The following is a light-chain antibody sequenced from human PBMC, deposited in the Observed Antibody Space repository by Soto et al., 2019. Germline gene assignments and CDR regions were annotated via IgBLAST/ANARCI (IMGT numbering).Light chain of an antibody. CDR3: QQLGT. J-gene: IGKJ1*01. CDR2: DAS. CDR1: QSISSW. Sequence: DIQMTQSPSTLSASVGDRVTITCRASQSISSWLAWYQQKPGKAPKLLIYDASSLDSGVPSRFSGSGSETEVTLTISSLQPDDFATYYCQQLGTFGQGTKGQIK. V-gene: IGKV1-5*01.